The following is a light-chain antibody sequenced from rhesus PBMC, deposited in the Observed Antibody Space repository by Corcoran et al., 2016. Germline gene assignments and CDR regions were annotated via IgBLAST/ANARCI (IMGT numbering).Light chain of an antibody. CDR2: KAS. J-gene: IGKJ1*01. CDR1: QGISSW. Sequence: DIQMTQSPSSLSASVGDRVTITCRASQGISSWLAWYQQNPGKAPKLLIYKASSLQSGVPSRFRGSGAGTYFTLTISSLQPEDFATYYCQQYNSAPWTFGQGTKVEIK. V-gene: IGKV1-21*01. CDR3: QQYNSAPWT.